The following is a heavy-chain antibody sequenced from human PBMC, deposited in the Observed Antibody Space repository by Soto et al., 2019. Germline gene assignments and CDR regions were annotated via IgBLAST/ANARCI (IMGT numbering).Heavy chain of an antibody. D-gene: IGHD3-16*01. V-gene: IGHV4-31*03. J-gene: IGHJ5*02. CDR3: ARVGGIKWFDP. Sequence: PSETLSLTCTVAGGSISSGGYYWSWIRQHPGKGLEWIGYIYYSGSTYYNPSLKSRVTISVDTSKNQFSLKLSSVTAADTAVYYCARVGGIKWFDPWGQGTLVTVSS. CDR2: IYYSGST. CDR1: GGSISSGGYY.